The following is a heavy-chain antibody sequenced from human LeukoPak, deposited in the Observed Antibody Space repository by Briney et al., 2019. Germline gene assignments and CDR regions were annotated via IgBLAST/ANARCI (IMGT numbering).Heavy chain of an antibody. Sequence: PGGSLRLSCAASGFTFSSYVMIWVRQTPGKGLEWVSIISGSGGSTYYADAVKGRFTISRDNSKNTMYLQMDSLRAEDTAVYYCAKTPHQGYCSGGSCYIDYWGQGTLVTVSS. CDR3: AKTPHQGYCSGGSCYIDY. D-gene: IGHD2-15*01. CDR2: ISGSGGST. V-gene: IGHV3-23*01. J-gene: IGHJ4*02. CDR1: GFTFSSYV.